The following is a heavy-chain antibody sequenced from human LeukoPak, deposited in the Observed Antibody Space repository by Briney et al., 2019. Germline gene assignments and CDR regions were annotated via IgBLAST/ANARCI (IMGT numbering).Heavy chain of an antibody. CDR3: ARYVWGSYPTFEDY. D-gene: IGHD3-16*02. J-gene: IGHJ4*02. CDR2: ISYSGST. CDR1: GGSISSYY. V-gene: IGHV4-59*01. Sequence: PSETLSLTCTVSGGSISSYYWSWIRQPPGKGLEWIGYISYSGSTNYNPSLKSRVTITVDTSKNQFSLKVSSVTAADTAVYYCARYVWGSYPTFEDYWGQGTLVTVSS.